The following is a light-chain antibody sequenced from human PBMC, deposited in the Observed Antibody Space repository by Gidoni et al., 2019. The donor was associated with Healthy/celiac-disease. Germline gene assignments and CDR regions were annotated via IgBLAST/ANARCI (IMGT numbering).Light chain of an antibody. CDR1: QSVLYSSNNKNY. CDR2: WAS. Sequence: IVMTQSPDSLAVSLGERATINCKSSQSVLYSSNNKNYLAWYQQKPGQPPKLLIYWASTRFSGSGSGTDFTLTISSLQAEDVAVYYCQQYYSTPLTFGGGTKVEIK. CDR3: QQYYSTPLT. V-gene: IGKV4-1*01. J-gene: IGKJ4*01.